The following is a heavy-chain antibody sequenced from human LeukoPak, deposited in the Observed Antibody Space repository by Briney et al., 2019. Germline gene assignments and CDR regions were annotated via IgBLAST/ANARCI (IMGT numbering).Heavy chain of an antibody. Sequence: GGSLRLSCAGSVFTFSQNDMHWVCQTTQRGQWCVSAINIEGDTFYSASVKGRFSISRENAKYALYLQMNSLRAEDTAVYYCTREPPVPGSWYFDLWGRGTQVTVSS. V-gene: IGHV3-13*01. D-gene: IGHD6-19*01. CDR1: VFTFSQND. CDR2: INIEGDT. CDR3: TREPPVPGSWYFDL. J-gene: IGHJ2*01.